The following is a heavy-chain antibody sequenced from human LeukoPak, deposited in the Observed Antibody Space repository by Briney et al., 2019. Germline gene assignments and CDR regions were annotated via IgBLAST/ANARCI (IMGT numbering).Heavy chain of an antibody. CDR2: IYHTGST. D-gene: IGHD2-2*01. CDR3: ARLQYCSGTSCYWFDP. CDR1: GGSFSGYY. J-gene: IGHJ5*02. Sequence: SETLSLTCAVYGGSFSGYYWSWIRQPPGKGLEWIGYIYHTGSTYYNPSLKSRVTISVDTSRNQFSLRLSSVTAADTAVYYCARLQYCSGTSCYWFDPWGQGTLVTVSS. V-gene: IGHV4-34*01.